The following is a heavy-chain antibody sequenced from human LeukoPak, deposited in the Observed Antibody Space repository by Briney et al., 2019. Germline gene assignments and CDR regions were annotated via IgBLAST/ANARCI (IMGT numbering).Heavy chain of an antibody. CDR1: GLTFSNAW. J-gene: IGHJ4*02. V-gene: IGHV3-11*04. D-gene: IGHD3-10*01. CDR3: ATVGSDRYLDY. Sequence: RAGGSLRLSCAASGLTFSNAWMSWVRQAPGKGLEWVSYISNNGNTIYYADSVRGRFTVSRDNSKGSLYLQMSALRAEDTAVYYCATVGSDRYLDYWGQGTLVTVS. CDR2: ISNNGNTI.